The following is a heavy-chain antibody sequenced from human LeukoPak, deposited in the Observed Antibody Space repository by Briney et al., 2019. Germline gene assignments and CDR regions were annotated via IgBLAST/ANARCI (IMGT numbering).Heavy chain of an antibody. V-gene: IGHV1-2*04. CDR1: GYTFTGYY. D-gene: IGHD2-2*01. Sequence: ASVKVSCKASGYTFTGYYMHWVRQAPGQGLEWMGWINPNSGGTNYAQKFQGWVTMTRDTSISTAYMELSRLRSDDTAVYYCARAKGYCSSTSCLNWFDPWGQGTLVTVSS. J-gene: IGHJ5*02. CDR2: INPNSGGT. CDR3: ARAKGYCSSTSCLNWFDP.